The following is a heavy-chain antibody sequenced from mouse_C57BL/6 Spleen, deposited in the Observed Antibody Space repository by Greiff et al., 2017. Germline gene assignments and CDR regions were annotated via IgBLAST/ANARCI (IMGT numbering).Heavy chain of an antibody. CDR1: GYTFTSYW. J-gene: IGHJ4*01. D-gene: IGHD1-1*01. CDR3: ARSAGSSFYYAMDY. CDR2: IHPNSGST. V-gene: IGHV1-64*01. Sequence: QVQLQQPGAELVKPGASVKLSCKASGYTFTSYWMHWVKQRPGQGLEWIGMIHPNSGSTNYNAKFKSKATLTVDKSSRTAYMQLSSLTSEDSAVYYCARSAGSSFYYAMDYWGQGTSVTVSS.